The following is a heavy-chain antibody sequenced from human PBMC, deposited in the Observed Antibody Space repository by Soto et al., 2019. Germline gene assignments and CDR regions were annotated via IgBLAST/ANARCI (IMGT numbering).Heavy chain of an antibody. J-gene: IGHJ3*02. D-gene: IGHD5-12*01. V-gene: IGHV4-4*07. Sequence: QVQLQESGPGLVKPSETLSLICTVSGGSISHHYWSWIRQPAGTRLEWIGRVYVTGTTNDNPSLKNRVSMSIDTSKNQCSLKLRPVTAASTAVYYCARDGGYTGYEEGNPFDIWGQGTMVTVSS. CDR2: VYVTGTT. CDR1: GGSISHHY. CDR3: ARDGGYTGYEEGNPFDI.